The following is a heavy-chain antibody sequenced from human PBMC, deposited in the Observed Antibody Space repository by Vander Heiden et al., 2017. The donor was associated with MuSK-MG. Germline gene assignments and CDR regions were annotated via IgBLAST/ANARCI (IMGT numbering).Heavy chain of an antibody. CDR2: ISWNSGSI. V-gene: IGHV3-9*01. CDR3: AKIGRHSGGWPLGAFDI. Sequence: EVQLVESGGGLVQPGRSLSLSCAASGFTFDAYPMHWVRQAPGKGLEWVSGISWNSGSIGYADSVKGRFTNSRDNAKNSLYLQMNSLRAEDTALYYCAKIGRHSGGWPLGAFDIWGQGTMVTVSS. J-gene: IGHJ3*02. D-gene: IGHD6-19*01. CDR1: GFTFDAYP.